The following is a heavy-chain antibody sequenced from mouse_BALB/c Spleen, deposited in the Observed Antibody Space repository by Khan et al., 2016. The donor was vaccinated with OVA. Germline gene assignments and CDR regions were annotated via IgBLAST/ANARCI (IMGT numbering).Heavy chain of an antibody. Sequence: QIQLVQSGPDLKKPGETVKISCKASGYTFTNYGINWVKQAPGKGLKWMGWIYTYTGEPTYADDFKGRFAFSLETSASTAYLQLNSLKNEDTATYSCARGGRRAMDYWGQGTSVTVSS. CDR3: ARGGRRAMDY. CDR2: IYTYTGEP. V-gene: IGHV9-3-1*01. J-gene: IGHJ4*01. CDR1: GYTFTNYG. D-gene: IGHD3-3*01.